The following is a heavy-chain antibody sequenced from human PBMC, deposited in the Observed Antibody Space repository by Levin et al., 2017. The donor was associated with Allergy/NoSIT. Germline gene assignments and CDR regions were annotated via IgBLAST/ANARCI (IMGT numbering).Heavy chain of an antibody. Sequence: GGSLRLSCVGSGFTFSLYWMSWVRQAPGKGLEWVANIKEDGSEEHYVDSVRDRFTISRDNAQNSLHLQMNNLRVDATSVYYFARGLWFGEDWFDPWGQGTLVTVSS. D-gene: IGHD3-10*01. J-gene: IGHJ5*02. CDR2: IKEDGSEE. CDR3: ARGLWFGEDWFDP. CDR1: GFTFSLYW. V-gene: IGHV3-7*01.